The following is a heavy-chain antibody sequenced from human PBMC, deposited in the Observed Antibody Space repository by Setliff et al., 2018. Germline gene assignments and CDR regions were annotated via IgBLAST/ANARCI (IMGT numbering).Heavy chain of an antibody. CDR2: VYTTLST. J-gene: IGHJ6*03. CDR1: GASISNYY. Sequence: PSETLFLTCSVSGASISNYYWSWVRQSPGKGLEWIGYVYTTLSTNYNPSLKSRVTMSVDTSKNQFSLRLSSVTAADTAVYYCARDHAPVPTARQVYYSLDVWGKGTTVTVSS. CDR3: ARDHAPVPTARQVYYSLDV. V-gene: IGHV4-4*08. D-gene: IGHD2-2*01.